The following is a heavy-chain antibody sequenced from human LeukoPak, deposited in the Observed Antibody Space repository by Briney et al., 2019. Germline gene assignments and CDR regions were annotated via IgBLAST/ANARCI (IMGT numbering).Heavy chain of an antibody. V-gene: IGHV4-59*12. D-gene: IGHD2-15*01. CDR3: ARWLPTPRYFDY. CDR1: GGSISSSS. J-gene: IGHJ4*02. Sequence: SETLTLTCTVSGGSISSSSWSWIRQPPGKGLEWIGYIYYSGSTNDNPSLTSRVTIFVDTSKNPNSTTFSSMTAADTAVSHCARWLPTPRYFDYWGQGSLVTVSS. CDR2: IYYSGST.